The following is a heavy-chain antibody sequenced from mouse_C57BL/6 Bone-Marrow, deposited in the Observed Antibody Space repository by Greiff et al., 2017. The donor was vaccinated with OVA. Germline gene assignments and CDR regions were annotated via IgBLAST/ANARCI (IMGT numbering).Heavy chain of an antibody. Sequence: VQLQQSGAELARPGASVKLSCKASGYTFTSYGISWVKQRTGQGLEWIGEIYPRSGNPYYNEKFKGKATLTADKSSSTAYMELRSLTSEDSAVYFCAKGHDGYRFAYWGQGTLVTVSA. CDR1: GYTFTSYG. D-gene: IGHD2-3*01. CDR2: IYPRSGNP. V-gene: IGHV1-81*01. CDR3: AKGHDGYRFAY. J-gene: IGHJ3*01.